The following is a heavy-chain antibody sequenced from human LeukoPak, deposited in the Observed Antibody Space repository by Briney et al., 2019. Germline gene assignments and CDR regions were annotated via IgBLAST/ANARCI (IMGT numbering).Heavy chain of an antibody. CDR1: GYSISSGYY. CDR3: ARDPLYSSSSGSDY. Sequence: SETLSLTRTVSGYSISSGYYWGWIRQPPGKGLEWIGSIYHSGSTYYNPSLKSRVTISVDTPKNQFSLKLSSVTAADTAVYYCARDPLYSSSSGSDYWGQGTLVTVSS. J-gene: IGHJ4*02. D-gene: IGHD6-6*01. V-gene: IGHV4-38-2*02. CDR2: IYHSGST.